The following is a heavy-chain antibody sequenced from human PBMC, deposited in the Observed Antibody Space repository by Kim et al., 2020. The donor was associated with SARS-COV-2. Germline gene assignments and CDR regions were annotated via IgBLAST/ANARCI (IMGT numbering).Heavy chain of an antibody. CDR3: AKEIDTAMVDYYYYGMDV. V-gene: IGHV3-23*01. CDR2: ISGSGGST. D-gene: IGHD5-18*01. CDR1: GFTFSSYA. J-gene: IGHJ6*02. Sequence: GGSLRLSCAASGFTFSSYAMSWVRQAPGKGLEWVSAISGSGGSTYYADSVKGRFTISRDNSKNTLYLQMNSLRAEDTAVYYCAKEIDTAMVDYYYYGMDVWGQGTTVTVSS.